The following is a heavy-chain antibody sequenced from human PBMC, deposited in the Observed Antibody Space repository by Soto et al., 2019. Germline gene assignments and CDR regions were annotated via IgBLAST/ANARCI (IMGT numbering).Heavy chain of an antibody. V-gene: IGHV1-3*01. CDR2: INAGNGNT. CDR3: ARGDFWSGYYMRRAFDI. J-gene: IGHJ3*02. D-gene: IGHD3-3*01. CDR1: GYTFTSYA. Sequence: ASVKVSCKASGYTFTSYAMHWVRQAPGQRLEWMGWINAGNGNTKYSQKFQGRVTITRDTSASTAYMELSSLRSEDTAVYYCARGDFWSGYYMRRAFDIWGQGTMVTVSS.